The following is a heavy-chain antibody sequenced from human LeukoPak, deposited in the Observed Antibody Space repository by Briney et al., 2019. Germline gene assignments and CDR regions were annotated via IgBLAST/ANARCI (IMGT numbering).Heavy chain of an antibody. Sequence: GSLRLSCSASGFTFSSYWMSWVRQAPGKGLEWVANIKQDGSEKYYVDSVKGRFTISRDNAKNSLYLQMNSLRAEDTAVYYCARVGVGARFDYWGQGTLVTVSS. CDR3: ARVGVGARFDY. CDR2: IKQDGSEK. J-gene: IGHJ4*02. V-gene: IGHV3-7*01. D-gene: IGHD1-26*01. CDR1: GFTFSSYW.